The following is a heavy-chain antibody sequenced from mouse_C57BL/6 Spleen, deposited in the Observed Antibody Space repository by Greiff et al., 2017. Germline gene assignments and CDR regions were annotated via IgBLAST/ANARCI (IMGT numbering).Heavy chain of an antibody. CDR1: GYAFSSYW. Sequence: VQLQQSGAELVKPGASVKISCKASGYAFSSYWMNWVKQRPGKGLEWIGQIYPGDGVTNYNAKFKGKATLTANKSSSTAYMQLSSLTSEDSAVYCCATEGSGAMDYWGQGTSVTVSS. CDR3: ATEGSGAMDY. D-gene: IGHD1-1*01. V-gene: IGHV1-80*01. J-gene: IGHJ4*01. CDR2: IYPGDGVT.